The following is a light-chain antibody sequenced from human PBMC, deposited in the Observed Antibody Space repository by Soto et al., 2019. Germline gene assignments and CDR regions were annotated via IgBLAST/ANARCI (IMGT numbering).Light chain of an antibody. J-gene: IGKJ3*01. V-gene: IGKV3-20*01. CDR2: TTS. Sequence: EIVLTQSPDALSLSPGERATLSCTASERVISSCLASYQRKSGQAPRHLIHTTSTRATDIPDRFSGSGSGTDFTLTISRLEPEDFAVYYCQQCGGSPLFSFGPGTRVDI. CDR1: ERVISSC. CDR3: QQCGGSPLFS.